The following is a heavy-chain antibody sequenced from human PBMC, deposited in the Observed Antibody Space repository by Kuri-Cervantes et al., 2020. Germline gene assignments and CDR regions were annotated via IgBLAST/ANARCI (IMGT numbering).Heavy chain of an antibody. CDR3: ARAYSSSWYNHSPEFGY. CDR1: GGTFSSYA. V-gene: IGHV1-69*13. CDR2: IIPIFGTA. J-gene: IGHJ4*02. Sequence: SVKVSCKASGGTFSSYAISWVRQAPGQGLEWMGGIIPIFGTANYAQKFQGRVTITADESTSTAYMELSSLRSEDTAVHYCARAYSSSWYNHSPEFGYWGQGTLVTVSS. D-gene: IGHD6-13*01.